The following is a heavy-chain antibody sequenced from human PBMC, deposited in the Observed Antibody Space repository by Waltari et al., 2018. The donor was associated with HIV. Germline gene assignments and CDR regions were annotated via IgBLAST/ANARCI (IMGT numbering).Heavy chain of an antibody. CDR2: ILPDGSKS. Sequence: QVQLVESGGSVVQPGRSLRLSCAASGLTFGSSAMHFLRQAPGKGREWVAHILPDGSKSYYADSVKGRFTISRDNSKNTLYLQMNSLRAEDTAVYYCARGPESGAFDYWGQGNLVTVSS. D-gene: IGHD2-15*01. J-gene: IGHJ4*02. CDR3: ARGPESGAFDY. CDR1: GLTFGSSA. V-gene: IGHV3-30*04.